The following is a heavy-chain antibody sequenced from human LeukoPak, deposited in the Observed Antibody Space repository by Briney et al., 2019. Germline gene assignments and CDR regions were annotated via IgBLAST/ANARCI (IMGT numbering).Heavy chain of an antibody. Sequence: ASVKVSCKASGYTFTSYGISWVRQAPGQGLEWMGWISAYNGNTNYAQKLQGRVTMTTDTSTSTAYMELRSLRSDDTAVYYCARCYGSGSYYGYYYMDVWGKGTTVTVSS. J-gene: IGHJ6*03. CDR3: ARCYGSGSYYGYYYMDV. V-gene: IGHV1-18*01. D-gene: IGHD3-10*01. CDR2: ISAYNGNT. CDR1: GYTFTSYG.